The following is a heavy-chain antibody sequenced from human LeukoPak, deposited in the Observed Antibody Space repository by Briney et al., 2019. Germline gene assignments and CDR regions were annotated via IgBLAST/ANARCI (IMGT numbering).Heavy chain of an antibody. CDR1: GFTLSSYS. V-gene: IGHV3-21*01. D-gene: IGHD6-19*01. J-gene: IGHJ6*02. CDR3: AGDGQWLVLGMDV. CDR2: ISSSSSYI. Sequence: GGSLRLSWAASGFTLSSYSMSCVRQAPGKGLEWVSSISSSSSYIYYADSVKGRFTISRDNAKNSLYLQMNSLRAEDTAVYFCAGDGQWLVLGMDVWGQGTTVTVSS.